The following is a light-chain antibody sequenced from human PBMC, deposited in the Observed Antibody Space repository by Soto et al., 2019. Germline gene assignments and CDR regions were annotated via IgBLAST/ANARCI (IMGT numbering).Light chain of an antibody. CDR2: DVY. CDR1: RGDIGGYNY. Sequence: QCVLTQPASVSASPGQWITIPCTGTRGDIGGYNYVSWYQQHPGKAPKLMIYDVYHRPSGVSNRFSASKSGNTASLTISGLQAEDEADYYCSSYTSSTTLVFGTGTKVTVL. V-gene: IGLV2-14*03. CDR3: SSYTSSTTLV. J-gene: IGLJ1*01.